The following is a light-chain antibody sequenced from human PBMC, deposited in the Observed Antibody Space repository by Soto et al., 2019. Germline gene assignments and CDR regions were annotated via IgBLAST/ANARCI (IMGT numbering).Light chain of an antibody. CDR1: ESVSRN. V-gene: IGKV3-15*01. Sequence: EVVMTQSPATLSVSPGERATLSCRASESVSRNLAWYQQKPGQAPRLLIYGASTRATGVPDRFSGGGSGTEFTLTISSLQSEDFVVYYCQQYNSWPPITFGQGTRLEI. J-gene: IGKJ5*01. CDR3: QQYNSWPPIT. CDR2: GAS.